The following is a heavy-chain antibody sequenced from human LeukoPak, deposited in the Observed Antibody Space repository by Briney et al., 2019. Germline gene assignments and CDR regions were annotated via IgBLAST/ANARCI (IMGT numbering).Heavy chain of an antibody. CDR2: VSWNSGSI. Sequence: LSLTCAVSGGSINTYYWSWIRQPPGKGLEWVSGVSWNSGSIGYADSVKGRFTISRDNAKNSLYLQMNSLRAEDTALYYCAKDQAGTTYYYGMDVWGQGTTVTVSS. CDR3: AKDQAGTTYYYGMDV. D-gene: IGHD1-7*01. J-gene: IGHJ6*02. V-gene: IGHV3-9*01. CDR1: GGSINTYY.